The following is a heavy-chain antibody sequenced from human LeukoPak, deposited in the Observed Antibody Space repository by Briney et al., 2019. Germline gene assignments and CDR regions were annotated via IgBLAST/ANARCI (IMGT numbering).Heavy chain of an antibody. CDR1: GFTFITYE. CDR3: AREAPDAFDV. J-gene: IGHJ3*01. Sequence: GGSLRLSCAASGFTFITYEMNWVRQAPGKGLEWISYIHSSGSVIHYADSVKGRFTISRDNAKKSLYLQMNNLRAADTAVYYCAREAPDAFDVWGQGTLVTVSS. V-gene: IGHV3-48*03. CDR2: IHSSGSVI. D-gene: IGHD6-6*01.